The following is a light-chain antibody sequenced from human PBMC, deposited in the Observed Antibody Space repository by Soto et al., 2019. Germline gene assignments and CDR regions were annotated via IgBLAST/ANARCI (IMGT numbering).Light chain of an antibody. CDR2: GAS. Sequence: EIVLTQSPGTLSLSPGERATLSCRASQSFTNNYLAWYQQKPGHAPRLLIYGASNRATGIPDRFSGSGSGTDFTLTISRLEPEDFAVYYCQQYGSSRTFGQGTKVEIK. J-gene: IGKJ1*01. V-gene: IGKV3-20*01. CDR3: QQYGSSRT. CDR1: QSFTNNY.